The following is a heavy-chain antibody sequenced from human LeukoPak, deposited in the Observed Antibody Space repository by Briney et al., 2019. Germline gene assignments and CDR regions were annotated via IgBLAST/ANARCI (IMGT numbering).Heavy chain of an antibody. CDR2: IKGDGSEK. V-gene: IGHV3-7*01. CDR3: VRGSGWVFGY. D-gene: IGHD6-19*01. CDR1: GFTFNNYW. Sequence: PGGSLRLSCAASGFTFNNYWMAWVRQAPGKGMEWVAIIKGDGSEKYYVDSVKGRFTISRDNGKNSLYLQMNSLRAEDTAVYYCVRGSGWVFGYWGKGTVVTVSS. J-gene: IGHJ4*02.